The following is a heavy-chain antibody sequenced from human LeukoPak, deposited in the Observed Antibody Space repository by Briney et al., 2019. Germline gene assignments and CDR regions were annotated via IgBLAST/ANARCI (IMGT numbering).Heavy chain of an antibody. CDR1: GLTFSSFW. Sequence: GGSLSLSCAASGLTFSSFWMNCLRQAPGKGLEWVAYIKQDGNEKYYADSVKGRFTISRDNAKNSLFLQMNSLRAEDTAVYYCGREGDISVITYAYWGQGTLVTVSS. D-gene: IGHD5-12*01. CDR3: GREGDISVITYAY. J-gene: IGHJ4*02. V-gene: IGHV3-7*01. CDR2: IKQDGNEK.